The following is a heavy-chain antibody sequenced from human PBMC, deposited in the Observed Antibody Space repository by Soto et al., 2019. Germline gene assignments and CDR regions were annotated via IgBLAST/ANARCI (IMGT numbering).Heavy chain of an antibody. Sequence: ASVQVSCKASGDTFTANYIHWVRQAPGQGVEWMGWINPKSGGTKYPQKFQGRVTMTRDTSLSTVYKTLTRLTSDDTAVYYCARDRAKGGGSAGFDYWGQGTLVTVSS. CDR1: GDTFTANY. D-gene: IGHD1-26*01. CDR2: INPKSGGT. J-gene: IGHJ4*02. V-gene: IGHV1-2*02. CDR3: ARDRAKGGGSAGFDY.